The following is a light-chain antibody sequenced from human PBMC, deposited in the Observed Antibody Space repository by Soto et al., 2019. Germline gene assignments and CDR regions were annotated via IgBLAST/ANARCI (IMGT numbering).Light chain of an antibody. CDR1: NSDVGGYSY. CDR2: DVS. J-gene: IGLJ1*01. Sequence: ALTQPASVSGSPEQSIAISCAGTNSDVGGYSYVSWYQQQPGKAPKLVISDVSNRPSAVSDRFSGSKSGNTASLTISGLQTEDEADYYCASYTTSRTYVFGTGTKVTVL. CDR3: ASYTTSRTYV. V-gene: IGLV2-14*01.